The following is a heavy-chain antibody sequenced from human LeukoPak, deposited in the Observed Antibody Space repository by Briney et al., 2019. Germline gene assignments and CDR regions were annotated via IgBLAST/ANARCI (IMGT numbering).Heavy chain of an antibody. Sequence: ASVKVSCKASGYTFTSYYIHWVRQAPGQGLEWMGGIIPIFGTANYAQRFQGRVTITADESTSTAYMELSSLRSEDAAVYYCARVPYRSSSSGFIDYWGQGTLVTVSS. V-gene: IGHV1-69*13. CDR2: IIPIFGTA. CDR3: ARVPYRSSSSGFIDY. CDR1: GYTFTSYY. D-gene: IGHD6-6*01. J-gene: IGHJ4*02.